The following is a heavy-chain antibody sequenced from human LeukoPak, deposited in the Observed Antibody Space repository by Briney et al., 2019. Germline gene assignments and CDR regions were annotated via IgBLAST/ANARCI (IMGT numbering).Heavy chain of an antibody. D-gene: IGHD5-18*01. CDR3: AKEGLRGYTYYHNYFYS. Sequence: PGRSLRLACAASGFTFDNYAMRWDRHAPGKGLGWVSGVSWNRCIIAYADSANGPLTIPSDNAMTSLYLQMTSLIAEDTALYYCAKEGLRGYTYYHNYFYSWGQGTLVTVSS. J-gene: IGHJ4*02. CDR1: GFTFDNYA. CDR2: VSWNRCII. V-gene: IGHV3-9*01.